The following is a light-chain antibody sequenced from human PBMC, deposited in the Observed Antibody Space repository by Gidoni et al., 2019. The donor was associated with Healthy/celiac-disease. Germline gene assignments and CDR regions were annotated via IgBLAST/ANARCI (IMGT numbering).Light chain of an antibody. Sequence: DIQLTQSPSFLSASVGDRVTITCRASQGLSSYLAWYQQKPGKAPKLLIYAASTLQSGVPSWFSGSGSGTEFTLTISSLQPEDFATYYCQQLNSYPALTFGGGTKVEIK. CDR2: AAS. J-gene: IGKJ4*01. CDR3: QQLNSYPALT. V-gene: IGKV1-9*01. CDR1: QGLSSY.